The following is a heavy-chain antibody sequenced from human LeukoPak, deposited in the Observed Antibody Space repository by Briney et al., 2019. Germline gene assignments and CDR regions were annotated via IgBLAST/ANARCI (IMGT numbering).Heavy chain of an antibody. V-gene: IGHV3-48*02. CDR3: ARPQAFGVVTDY. Sequence: PGGSLRLSCAASGFTFSSYSMNWVRQAPGKGLEWVSYISSSSTIYYADSVKGRFTISRDNAKNSLYLQMNSLRDEDTAVYYCARPQAFGVVTDYWGQGTLVTVSS. CDR1: GFTFSSYS. CDR2: ISSSSTI. D-gene: IGHD3-3*01. J-gene: IGHJ4*02.